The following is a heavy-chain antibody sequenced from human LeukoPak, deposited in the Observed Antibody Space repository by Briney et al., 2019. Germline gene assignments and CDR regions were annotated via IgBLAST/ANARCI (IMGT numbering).Heavy chain of an antibody. V-gene: IGHV3-43D*03. CDR3: AREPPTNRDSSNYGN. J-gene: IGHJ4*02. Sequence: GGSLRLSCAASGFTFDDYAMRWVRQAPGKGLEWVSLISWDGGSTYYADSVKGRFTISRDNSKNSLYLQLDGLRTDDTAVYYCAREPPTNRDSSNYGNWGQGTLVTVSS. D-gene: IGHD4-11*01. CDR2: ISWDGGST. CDR1: GFTFDDYA.